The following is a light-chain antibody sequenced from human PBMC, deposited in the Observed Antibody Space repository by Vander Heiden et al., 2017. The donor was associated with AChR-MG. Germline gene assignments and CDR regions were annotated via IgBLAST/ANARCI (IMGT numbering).Light chain of an antibody. CDR2: AAS. V-gene: IGKV1-39*01. J-gene: IGKJ4*01. CDR1: QSISSY. CDR3: QQRDSTPLT. Sequence: DIKMTQSPSSLSASVGDRVTITCRASQSISSYLNWYQQKPGKAPKLLIYAASSLQSGVPSRFSGSGSGTDFTLTISRLQPEDFATYYCQQRDSTPLTFGGRTKVDIK.